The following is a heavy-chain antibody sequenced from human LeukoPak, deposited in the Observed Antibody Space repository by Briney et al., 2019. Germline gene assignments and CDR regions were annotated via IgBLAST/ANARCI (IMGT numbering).Heavy chain of an antibody. V-gene: IGHV4-4*07. Sequence: PSETLSLTCTVSGGSISSYYWSWIRQPAGKGLEWIGRIYTSGSTNYNPSLKSRVTMSVDTSKNQFSLKLSSVTAADTAVYYCARDSYYYDSSGYSSLDYWGQGTLVTVSS. J-gene: IGHJ4*02. CDR1: GGSISSYY. CDR3: ARDSYYYDSSGYSSLDY. CDR2: IYTSGST. D-gene: IGHD3-22*01.